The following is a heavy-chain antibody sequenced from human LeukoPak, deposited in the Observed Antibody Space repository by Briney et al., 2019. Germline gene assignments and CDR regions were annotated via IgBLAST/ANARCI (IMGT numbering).Heavy chain of an antibody. CDR2: INPSGGSI. D-gene: IGHD3-16*01. CDR1: GYTFSIYY. CDR3: ARDRKPYLEALRRGDYFDY. V-gene: IGHV1-46*01. Sequence: ASVKVSCKASGYTFSIYYMHWVRQAPGQGLEWMGKINPSGGSISYAQKFQGRVTMTRDMSTSTVYMELSSLRSEDTAVYYFARDRKPYLEALRRGDYFDYWGQGTLVTVSS. J-gene: IGHJ4*02.